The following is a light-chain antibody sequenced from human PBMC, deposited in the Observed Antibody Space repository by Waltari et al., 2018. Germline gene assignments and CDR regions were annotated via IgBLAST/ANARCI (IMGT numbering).Light chain of an antibody. CDR1: QSVSGY. CDR3: QQYSDWLAPT. J-gene: IGKJ4*01. CDR2: SAS. Sequence: EIVMTQSPATLSVSPGERAILPCSASQSVSGYLAWYQQKPGQAPRLLIYSASTRVTGIPARFSGSGSGTEFTLTISSLQSEDFAFYPCQQYSDWLAPTFGGGTKVEI. V-gene: IGKV3-15*01.